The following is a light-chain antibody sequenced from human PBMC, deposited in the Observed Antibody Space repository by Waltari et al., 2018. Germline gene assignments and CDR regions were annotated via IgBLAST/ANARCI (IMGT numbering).Light chain of an antibody. Sequence: QSALTQPASVSGSPGQSITISCTGTSSDVGSYHYVSWYQHRPGFAPKLMIHVVTNRPSGVSVRFSGSKSGNTASLTISGLQAEDEAVYYCCSYARSRTLLFGGGTELTVL. CDR1: SSDVGSYHY. J-gene: IGLJ3*02. CDR3: CSYARSRTLL. V-gene: IGLV2-23*01. CDR2: VVT.